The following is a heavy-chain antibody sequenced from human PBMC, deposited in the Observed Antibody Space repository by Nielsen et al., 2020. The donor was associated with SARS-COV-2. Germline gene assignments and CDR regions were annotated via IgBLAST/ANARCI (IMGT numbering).Heavy chain of an antibody. D-gene: IGHD5-12*01. CDR2: IGTAGDT. V-gene: IGHV3-13*01. J-gene: IGHJ6*03. CDR1: GFTFSSYD. CDR3: ARGTYDSHLYYYYYYMDV. Sequence: GGSLRLSCAASGFTFSSYDMHWVRQATGKGLEWVSAIGTAGDTYYPGSVKGRFTISRENAKNSLYLQMNSLRAGDTAVYYCARGTYDSHLYYYYYYMDVWGKGTTVTVSS.